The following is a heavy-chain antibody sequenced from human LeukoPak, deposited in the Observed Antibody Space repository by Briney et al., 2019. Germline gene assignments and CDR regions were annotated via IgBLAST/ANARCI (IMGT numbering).Heavy chain of an antibody. Sequence: ASVKVSCKASGYTFTSYDINWVRQATGQGLEWMGWMNPNSGNTGYAQKFQGRVTMTRNTSISTAYVELSSLRSEDTAVYYCARGRASYGDYPIDYWGQGTLVTVSS. CDR2: MNPNSGNT. J-gene: IGHJ4*02. CDR1: GYTFTSYD. CDR3: ARGRASYGDYPIDY. V-gene: IGHV1-8*01. D-gene: IGHD4-17*01.